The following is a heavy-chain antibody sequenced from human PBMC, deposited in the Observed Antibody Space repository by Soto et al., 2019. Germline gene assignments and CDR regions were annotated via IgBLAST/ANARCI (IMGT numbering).Heavy chain of an antibody. Sequence: WGSLRLSCAASGLTFSNAWMSWVRQAPGKGLEWVGRIKSKTDVGTTDYAAPVKGRFTISRDDSKNTLYLQMNSIKTEDTAVYYCTTEVCDTARVTDYWGKGSMVT. D-gene: IGHD5-18*01. J-gene: IGHJ4*02. CDR2: IKSKTDVGTT. CDR1: GLTFSNAW. CDR3: TTEVCDTARVTDY. V-gene: IGHV3-15*01.